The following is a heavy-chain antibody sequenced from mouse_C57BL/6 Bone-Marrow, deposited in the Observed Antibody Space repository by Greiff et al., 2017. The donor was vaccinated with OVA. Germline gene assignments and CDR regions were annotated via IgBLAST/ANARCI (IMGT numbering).Heavy chain of an antibody. CDR2: ISDGGSYT. CDR3: AREMNWAFPY. D-gene: IGHD4-1*01. Sequence: DVMLVESGGGLVKPGGSLKLSCAASGFTFSSYAMSWVRQTPEKRLEWVATISDGGSYTYYPDNVKGRFTISRDNAKNNLYLQMSHLKSEDTAMYYCAREMNWAFPYWGQGTLVTVSA. J-gene: IGHJ3*01. V-gene: IGHV5-4*01. CDR1: GFTFSSYA.